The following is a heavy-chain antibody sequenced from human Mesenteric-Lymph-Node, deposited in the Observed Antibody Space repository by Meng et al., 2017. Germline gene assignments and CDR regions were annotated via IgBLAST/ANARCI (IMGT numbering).Heavy chain of an antibody. V-gene: IGHV6-1*01. Sequence: SETLSLTWDFSGDSVSSTSAAWSSIRQSPSRGLEWLGRIYYNSKWNTDYAVSVKSRITINLNTSKNQFFRQLTSVTPEGTAVYICARLGWGSRAFGFWGHGELVTVSS. CDR2: IYYNSKWNT. D-gene: IGHD3-16*01. CDR1: GDSVSSTSAA. CDR3: ARLGWGSRAFGF. J-gene: IGHJ3*01.